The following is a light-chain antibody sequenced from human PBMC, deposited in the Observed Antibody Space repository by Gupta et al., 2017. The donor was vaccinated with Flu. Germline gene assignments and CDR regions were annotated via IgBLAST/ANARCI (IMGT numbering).Light chain of an antibody. J-gene: IGLJ3*02. CDR1: SSNIGAGYD. Sequence: QSVLTQPPSVSGAPGQRIPISCTGSSSNIGAGYDVHWYHQIQGTDPKLRSYGNGNRPSGVPDRFSGYKAGTSVYLAITGLQAENEAEDDGQYYDSGLSMGVFGGGTKMTVL. CDR3: QYYDSGLSMGV. CDR2: GNG. V-gene: IGLV1-40*01.